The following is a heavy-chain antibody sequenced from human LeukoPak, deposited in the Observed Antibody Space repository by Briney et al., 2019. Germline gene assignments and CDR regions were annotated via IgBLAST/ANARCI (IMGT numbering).Heavy chain of an antibody. Sequence: SETLSLTCTVSGGSISSGDYYWSWIRQPPGKGLEWIGYIYYSGSTYYNPSLKSRVTISVDTSKKQFSLKLSSVTAADTAVYYCARGGIQLWSNWFDPWGQGTLVTVSS. J-gene: IGHJ5*02. CDR3: ARGGIQLWSNWFDP. V-gene: IGHV4-30-4*01. CDR1: GGSISSGDYY. CDR2: IYYSGST. D-gene: IGHD5-18*01.